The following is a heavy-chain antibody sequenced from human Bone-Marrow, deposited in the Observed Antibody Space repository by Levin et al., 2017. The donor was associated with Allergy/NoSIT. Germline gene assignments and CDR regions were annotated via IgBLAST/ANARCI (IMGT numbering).Heavy chain of an antibody. CDR1: GYTFTGYY. D-gene: IGHD5-12*01. CDR3: ARVCGYSGLRTCVA. CDR2: INPNSGGT. Sequence: GESLKISCKASGYTFTGYYMHWVRQAPGQGLEWMGRINPNSGGTNYAQKFQGRVTMTRDTSISTAYMELSRLRSDDTAVYYCARVCGYSGLRTCVAWGQGTLVTVSS. V-gene: IGHV1-2*06. J-gene: IGHJ4*02.